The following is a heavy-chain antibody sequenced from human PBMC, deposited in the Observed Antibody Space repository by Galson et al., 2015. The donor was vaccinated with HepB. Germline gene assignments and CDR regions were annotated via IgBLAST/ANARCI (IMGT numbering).Heavy chain of an antibody. CDR3: ARQSWDYSNMFSYYYYMDV. V-gene: IGHV5-10-1*01. Sequence: QSGAEVKKPGESLRISCKGSGYSFTSYWISWVRQMPGKGLEWMGRIDPSDSYTNYSPSFQGHVTISADKSISTAYLQWSSLKASDTAMYYCARQSWDYSNMFSYYYYMDVWGKGTTVTVSS. CDR1: GYSFTSYW. J-gene: IGHJ6*03. D-gene: IGHD4-11*01. CDR2: IDPSDSYT.